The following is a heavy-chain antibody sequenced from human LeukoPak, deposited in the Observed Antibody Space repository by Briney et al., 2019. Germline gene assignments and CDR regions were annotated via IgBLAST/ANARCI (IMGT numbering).Heavy chain of an antibody. CDR2: IYSGGST. Sequence: GGSLRLSCAAPGLTVSTNYMIWFRQPPGKGLEWVSVIYSGGSTYYADSVKGRFTISRDNSKNTLYLQINSLSAEDTAVYYCARASRAGAEGNWGQGTLVTACS. D-gene: IGHD6-13*01. CDR1: GLTVSTNY. CDR3: ARASRAGAEGN. J-gene: IGHJ4*02. V-gene: IGHV3-66*01.